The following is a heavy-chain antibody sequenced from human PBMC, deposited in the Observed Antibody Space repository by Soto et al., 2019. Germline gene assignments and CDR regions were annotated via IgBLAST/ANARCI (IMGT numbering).Heavy chain of an antibody. D-gene: IGHD3-16*01. V-gene: IGHV1-2*04. Sequence: GASVKVSCKASGYTFTGYYMHWVRQAPGQGLEWMGWINPNSGGTNYAQKFQGWVTMTRDTSISTAYMELSRLRSDDTAVYYCARDSAPSLLDDPQIAFDIWGQGTMVTVSS. CDR1: GYTFTGYY. J-gene: IGHJ3*02. CDR2: INPNSGGT. CDR3: ARDSAPSLLDDPQIAFDI.